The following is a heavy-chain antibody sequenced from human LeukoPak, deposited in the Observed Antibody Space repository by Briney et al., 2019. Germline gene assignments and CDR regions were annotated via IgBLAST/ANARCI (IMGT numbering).Heavy chain of an antibody. D-gene: IGHD6-19*01. CDR2: ISSSGSSI. CDR1: GFTLSSYE. Sequence: PGGSLRLSCAASGFTLSSYEMNWVRQAPGKGLEWVSYISSSGSSIYYADSVKGRFTISRDNAKNSLYLQMNSLRAEDTAVYYCARDGGIAVAGDSFDTWGQGTMVTVSS. CDR3: ARDGGIAVAGDSFDT. J-gene: IGHJ3*02. V-gene: IGHV3-48*03.